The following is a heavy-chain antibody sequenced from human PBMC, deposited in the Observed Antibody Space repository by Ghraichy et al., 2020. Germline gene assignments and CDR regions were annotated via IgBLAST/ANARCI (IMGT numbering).Heavy chain of an antibody. V-gene: IGHV4-39*01. D-gene: IGHD6-19*01. J-gene: IGHJ4*02. CDR1: GGSISSSSYY. CDR3: ARHSSGWHFDY. CDR2: IYYSGST. Sequence: SQTLSLTCTVSGGSISSSSYYWGWIRQPPGKGLEWIGSIYYSGSTYYNPSLKSRVTISVDTSKNQFSLKLSSVTAADTAVYYCARHSSGWHFDYWGQGTVVSVSS.